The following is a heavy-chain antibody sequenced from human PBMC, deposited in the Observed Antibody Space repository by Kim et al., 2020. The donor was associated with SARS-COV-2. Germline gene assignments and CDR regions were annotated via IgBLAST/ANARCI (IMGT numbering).Heavy chain of an antibody. J-gene: IGHJ4*02. Sequence: SETLSLTCAVYGGSFSGYYWSWIRQPPGKGLEWIGEINHSGSTNYNPSLKSRVTISVDTSKNQFSLKLSSVTAADTAVYYCARGGAWMIPLPYYFDYWGQGTLVTVSS. CDR1: GGSFSGYY. D-gene: IGHD3-16*01. CDR3: ARGGAWMIPLPYYFDY. CDR2: INHSGST. V-gene: IGHV4-34*01.